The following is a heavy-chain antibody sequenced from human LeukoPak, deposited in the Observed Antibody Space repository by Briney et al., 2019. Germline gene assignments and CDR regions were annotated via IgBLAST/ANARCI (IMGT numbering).Heavy chain of an antibody. J-gene: IGHJ4*02. V-gene: IGHV4-34*01. CDR1: GGSFSGYY. Sequence: PSETLSLTCAVYGGSFSGYYWSWIRQPPGKGLEWIGEINHSGSTNYNPSLKSRVTISVDTSKNQFSLKLSSVTAADTAVYYCASIAVADGGAFDYWGQGTLVTVSS. D-gene: IGHD6-19*01. CDR3: ASIAVADGGAFDY. CDR2: INHSGST.